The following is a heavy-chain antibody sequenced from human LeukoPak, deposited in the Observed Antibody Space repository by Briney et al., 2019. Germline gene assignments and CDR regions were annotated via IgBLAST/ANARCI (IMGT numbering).Heavy chain of an antibody. J-gene: IGHJ4*02. Sequence: KSSETLSLTCAVYGGSFSGYYWSWIRQPPGKGLEWIGEINHSGSTNYNPSLKSRVTISVDMSKNHFSLKLTSVTAPDTAVYYCARHEYSSSSEGFDYWGQGTLVTVSS. D-gene: IGHD6-6*01. V-gene: IGHV4-34*01. CDR2: INHSGST. CDR1: GGSFSGYY. CDR3: ARHEYSSSSEGFDY.